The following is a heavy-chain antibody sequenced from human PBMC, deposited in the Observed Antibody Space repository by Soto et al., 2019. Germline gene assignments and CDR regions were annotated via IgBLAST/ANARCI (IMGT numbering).Heavy chain of an antibody. D-gene: IGHD6-6*01. CDR1: GYTFTGYY. V-gene: IGHV1-2*02. CDR3: ARDLVAARPYYWFDP. CDR2: INPNSGGT. Sequence: ASVKVSCKASGYTFTGYYMHWVRQAPVQGLGWMGWINPNSGGTNYAQKFQGRVTMTRDTSISTAYMELSRLRSDDTAVYYCARDLVAARPYYWFDPWGQGTLVTVSS. J-gene: IGHJ5*02.